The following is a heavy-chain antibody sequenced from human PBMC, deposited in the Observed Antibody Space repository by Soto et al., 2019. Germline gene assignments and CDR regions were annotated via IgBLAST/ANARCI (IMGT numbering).Heavy chain of an antibody. CDR1: GYSFTSYW. J-gene: IGHJ4*02. Sequence: PGESLKISCKGSGYSFTSYWISWVRQMPVKGLEWMGRIDPSDSYTNYSPSFHGHVTISADKSISTAYLQWSSLKASDTAMYYCATINTDSSGYDYWGQGTLVTVSS. CDR2: IDPSDSYT. V-gene: IGHV5-10-1*01. CDR3: ATINTDSSGYDY. D-gene: IGHD6-19*01.